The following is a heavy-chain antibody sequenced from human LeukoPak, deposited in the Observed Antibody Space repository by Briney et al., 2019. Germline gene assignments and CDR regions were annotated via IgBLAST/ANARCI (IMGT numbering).Heavy chain of an antibody. J-gene: IGHJ4*02. D-gene: IGHD3-10*01. Sequence: GGSLRLSCAAFGFTFDDYGMSWVRQAPGKGLEWVSGINWNGGSTGYADSVKGRFTISRDNSKNTLYLQMNSLRAEDTAVYYCAKVTYGSGTYGAFDYWGQGTLVTVSS. CDR2: INWNGGST. CDR3: AKVTYGSGTYGAFDY. V-gene: IGHV3-20*04. CDR1: GFTFDDYG.